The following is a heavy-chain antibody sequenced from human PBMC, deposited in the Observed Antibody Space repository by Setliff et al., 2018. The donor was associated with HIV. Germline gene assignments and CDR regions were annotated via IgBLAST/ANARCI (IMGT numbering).Heavy chain of an antibody. CDR1: GFNFGDYG. CDR2: IRSQAYGGTP. Sequence: GGSLRLSCIASGFNFGDYGMTWVRQAPGKGLEWVGFIRSQAYGGTPEYAASVKGRFTISRDDSKSIAYLQMNSLKTEDTAVYYCTRDLGGPFDYWGQGTLVTVSS. CDR3: TRDLGGPFDY. D-gene: IGHD3-16*01. J-gene: IGHJ4*02. V-gene: IGHV3-49*04.